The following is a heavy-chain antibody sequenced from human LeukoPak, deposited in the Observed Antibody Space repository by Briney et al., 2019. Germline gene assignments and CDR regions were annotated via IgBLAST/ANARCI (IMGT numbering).Heavy chain of an antibody. D-gene: IGHD3-3*01. J-gene: IGHJ5*02. CDR3: ARAWADFWSGPTNWFDP. CDR1: GGSISSSSYY. CDR2: IYYSGST. V-gene: IGHV4-39*07. Sequence: SETLSLTCTVSGGSISSSSYYWGWIRQPPGKGLEWIGSIYYSGSTYYNPSLKSRVTISVDTSKNQFSLKLSSVTAADTAVYYCARAWADFWSGPTNWFDPWGQGTLVTVSS.